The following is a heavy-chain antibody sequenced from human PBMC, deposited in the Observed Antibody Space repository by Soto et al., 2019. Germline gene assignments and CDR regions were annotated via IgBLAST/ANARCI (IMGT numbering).Heavy chain of an antibody. CDR2: IYYSGST. Sequence: SGTLSLTCTVSGDSISSCGYYWSWIRQHPGKGLEWIGYIYYSGSTYYNPSLKSRVTISVDTSKNQFSLKLSSVTAADTAVYYCARSWAGYCSGGSCYSGRRKNAFDIWGQGTMVTVSS. J-gene: IGHJ3*02. D-gene: IGHD2-15*01. CDR3: ARSWAGYCSGGSCYSGRRKNAFDI. V-gene: IGHV4-31*03. CDR1: GDSISSCGYY.